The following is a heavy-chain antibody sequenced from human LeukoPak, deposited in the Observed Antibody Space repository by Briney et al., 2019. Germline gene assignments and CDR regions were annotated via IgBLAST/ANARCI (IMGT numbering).Heavy chain of an antibody. D-gene: IGHD4-23*01. CDR1: GGSISSYY. CDR2: IYYSGST. CDR3: ARGLATVVDFDY. J-gene: IGHJ4*02. V-gene: IGHV4-59*01. Sequence: PSETLSLTCTVSGGSISSYYWSRIRQPPGKGLEWIGYIYYSGSTNYNPSLKSRVTISVDTSKNQFSLKLSSVTAADTAVYYCARGLATVVDFDYWGQGTLVTVSS.